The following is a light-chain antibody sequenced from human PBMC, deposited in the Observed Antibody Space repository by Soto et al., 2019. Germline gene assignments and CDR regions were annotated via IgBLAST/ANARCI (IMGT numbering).Light chain of an antibody. J-gene: IGKJ4*01. Sequence: EIVVTQSPATLSVSPGERATLSCRASQSVGNNFAWYQQKPGQAPRLLIFATSTRATGVPARFSGSGSGTEFTLTISSLQSEDVAVYYCQQYVDWPLTFGGGAKVEIE. CDR1: QSVGNN. V-gene: IGKV3-15*01. CDR3: QQYVDWPLT. CDR2: ATS.